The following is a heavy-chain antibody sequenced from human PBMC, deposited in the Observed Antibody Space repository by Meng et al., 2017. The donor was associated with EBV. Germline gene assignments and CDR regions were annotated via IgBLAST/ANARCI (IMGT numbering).Heavy chain of an antibody. CDR3: ASESGRGFTPDY. Sequence: QVQLVQSGAGGKEPGSSVKVSCKTSGGTFRSDAVSWVRQAPGQGLEWMGGLIPMSDAPHYAQKFQGRVTMTADESTNTHYMDPSGLRFEDTAVYYCASESGRGFTPDYWGQGTLVTVSS. CDR2: LIPMSDAP. CDR1: GGTFRSDA. V-gene: IGHV1-69*01. D-gene: IGHD3-10*01. J-gene: IGHJ4*02.